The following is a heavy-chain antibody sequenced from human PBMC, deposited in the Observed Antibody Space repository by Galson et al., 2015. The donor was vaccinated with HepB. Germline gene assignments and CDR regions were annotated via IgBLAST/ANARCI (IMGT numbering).Heavy chain of an antibody. J-gene: IGHJ3*02. CDR2: ISYDGSNK. V-gene: IGHV3-30-3*01. CDR3: ARPYYDTNGQGHAFDI. D-gene: IGHD3-22*01. Sequence: SLRLSCAASGFTFSSYAMHWVRQAPGKGLEWVAVISYDGSNKYYADSVKGRFTISRDNSKNTLYLQMNSLRAEDTAVYYCARPYYDTNGQGHAFDIWGQGTMVTVSS. CDR1: GFTFSSYA.